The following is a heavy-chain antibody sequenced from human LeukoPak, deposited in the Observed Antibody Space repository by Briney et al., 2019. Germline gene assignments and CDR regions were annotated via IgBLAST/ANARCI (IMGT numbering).Heavy chain of an antibody. Sequence: SETLSLTCTVSGGSISSYYWSWIRQPPGKGLEWIGYIYYSGSTNYNPSLKSRVTISVDTSKNQFSLKLSSVTAADTAVYYCAGHKESWEPFDYLGQGTLVTVSS. CDR1: GGSISSYY. D-gene: IGHD1-26*01. V-gene: IGHV4-59*08. CDR3: AGHKESWEPFDY. J-gene: IGHJ4*02. CDR2: IYYSGST.